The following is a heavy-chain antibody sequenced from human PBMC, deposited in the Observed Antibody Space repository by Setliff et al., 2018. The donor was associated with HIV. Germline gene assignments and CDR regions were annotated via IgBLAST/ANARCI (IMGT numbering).Heavy chain of an antibody. Sequence: ASVKVSCKASGYSFTSYGISWVRQAPGQGLEWMGWISGYNGKTNHIQKFQGRVTMTTDTSTSTAYMELRSLTSDDTAIYYCARDIYVGRTTDALGIWGQGTMVTVSS. J-gene: IGHJ3*02. D-gene: IGHD3-16*01. CDR2: ISGYNGKT. CDR3: ARDIYVGRTTDALGI. V-gene: IGHV1-18*01. CDR1: GYSFTSYG.